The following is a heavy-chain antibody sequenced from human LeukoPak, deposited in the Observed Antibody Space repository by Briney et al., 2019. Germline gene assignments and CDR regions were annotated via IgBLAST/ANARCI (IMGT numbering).Heavy chain of an antibody. J-gene: IGHJ4*02. CDR3: ARDQLRASGNSPGY. CDR1: GFTFSSYA. V-gene: IGHV3-30*04. CDR2: ISYDGSNK. Sequence: GGSLRLSCAASGFTFSSYAMHWVGQAPGKGLEWVAVISYDGSNKYYADSVKGRFTISRDNSKNTLYLQMNSLRAEDTAVYYCARDQLRASGNSPGYWGQGTLVTVSS. D-gene: IGHD4-23*01.